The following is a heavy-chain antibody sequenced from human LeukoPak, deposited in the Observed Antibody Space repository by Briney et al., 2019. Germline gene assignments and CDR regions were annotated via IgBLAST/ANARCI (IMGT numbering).Heavy chain of an antibody. CDR2: ISAYNGNT. J-gene: IGHJ4*02. CDR1: GYTFTNYG. V-gene: IGHV1-18*01. D-gene: IGHD3-16*01. CDR3: AREWGGYDCVSGY. Sequence: ASVTVSYKASGYTFTNYGISWVRQAPGQGLEWMGWISAYNGNTNYAQKLQGRVTMITDTSTSTAYMELRSLRSDDTAVYYGAREWGGYDCVSGYWGQGTLVTVSS.